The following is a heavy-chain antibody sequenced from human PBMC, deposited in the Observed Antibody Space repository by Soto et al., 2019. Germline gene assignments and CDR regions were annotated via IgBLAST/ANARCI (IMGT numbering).Heavy chain of an antibody. CDR1: GGSFSGYY. J-gene: IGHJ3*02. D-gene: IGHD3-22*01. V-gene: IGHV4-34*01. Sequence: SETLSLTCAVYGGSFSGYYWSWIRQPPGKGLEWIGEINHSGSTNYNPSLKSRVTISVDTSKNQFSLKLSSVPAADTAVYYCARRGYDSSGYYMSAFDIWGQGTMVTVSS. CDR2: INHSGST. CDR3: ARRGYDSSGYYMSAFDI.